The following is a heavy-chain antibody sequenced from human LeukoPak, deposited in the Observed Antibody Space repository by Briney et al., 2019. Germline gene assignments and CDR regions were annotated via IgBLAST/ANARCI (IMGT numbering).Heavy chain of an antibody. Sequence: GGSLRLSCAASGFTVSSNYMSWVRQAPGKGLEWVSVIYSGGSTYYTDSVKGRFTISRDNSKNTLYLQMNSLRAEDTAVYYCARDRDFGGLDYWGQGTLITVSS. V-gene: IGHV3-53*01. D-gene: IGHD4-23*01. CDR3: ARDRDFGGLDY. CDR1: GFTVSSNY. J-gene: IGHJ4*02. CDR2: IYSGGST.